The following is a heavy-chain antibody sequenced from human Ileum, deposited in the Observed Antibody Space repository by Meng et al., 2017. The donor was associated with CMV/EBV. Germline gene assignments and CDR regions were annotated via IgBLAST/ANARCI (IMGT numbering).Heavy chain of an antibody. CDR1: GFTFDDYD. Sequence: GESLKISCAASGFTFDDYDMNWVRQAPGKGLEWVSGINWNVGSTSYADSVKGRFTISRDNAKNSLYRQMNSLRDEDKAWYYCARGLTGIHYWGQGTLVTVSS. CDR2: INWNVGST. V-gene: IGHV3-20*04. CDR3: ARGLTGIHY. D-gene: IGHD1-20*01. J-gene: IGHJ4*02.